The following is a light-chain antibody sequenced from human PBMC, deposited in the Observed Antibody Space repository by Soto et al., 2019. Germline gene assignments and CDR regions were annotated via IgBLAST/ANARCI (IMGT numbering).Light chain of an antibody. CDR2: DVN. Sequence: QSVLTQPASVSGSPGQSISISCTGTGNDVGGYTYVSWYQQHPDKVPKLVILDVNRRPSGVSDRFSGSKSDNAASLTISGLQAEDEADYYCCSYTTTTTYVFGTGTKLTVL. V-gene: IGLV2-14*03. J-gene: IGLJ1*01. CDR3: CSYTTTTTYV. CDR1: GNDVGGYTY.